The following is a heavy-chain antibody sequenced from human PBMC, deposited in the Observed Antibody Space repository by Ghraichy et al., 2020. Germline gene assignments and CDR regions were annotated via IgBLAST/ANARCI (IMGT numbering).Heavy chain of an antibody. V-gene: IGHV3-23*01. CDR3: ARYSGWNPSSYFFKS. D-gene: IGHD3-9*01. Sequence: GGSLRLSCAMSGFNFGDFAVGWVSQAPGKGLEWVSSIARSGSADYTDSVKGRLTISRDNSKNILYLHMSSLRAEDTDTYYCARYSGWNPSSYFFKSWGQGTLVTVSS. CDR2: IARSGSA. J-gene: IGHJ5*02. CDR1: GFNFGDFA.